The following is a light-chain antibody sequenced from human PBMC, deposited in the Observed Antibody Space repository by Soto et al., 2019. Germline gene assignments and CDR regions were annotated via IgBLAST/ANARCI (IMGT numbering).Light chain of an antibody. Sequence: QSALTQPASVSGSPGQSITISCTGTSGDIGSYNYVSWYQQHPGRAPKLIIYEVSNRPSGVSNRFSGSKSGNTASLTISGLQAEDEADYYCCSYASSTSRIFGGGTKLTVL. CDR2: EVS. CDR1: SGDIGSYNY. V-gene: IGLV2-14*01. CDR3: CSYASSTSRI. J-gene: IGLJ2*01.